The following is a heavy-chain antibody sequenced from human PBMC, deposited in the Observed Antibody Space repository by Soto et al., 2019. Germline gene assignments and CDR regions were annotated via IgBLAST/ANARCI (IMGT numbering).Heavy chain of an antibody. V-gene: IGHV3-23*01. D-gene: IGHD5-12*01. CDR1: GFTFSSYA. CDR3: AKDPLEATHYYYGMDV. J-gene: IGHJ6*02. Sequence: GGSLRLSCAASGFTFSSYAMSWVRQAPGKGLEWVSAISGSGGSTYYADSVKGRFTISRDNSKNTLYLQMNSLRAEDTAVYYCAKDPLEATHYYYGMDVSGQGTTVTVSS. CDR2: ISGSGGST.